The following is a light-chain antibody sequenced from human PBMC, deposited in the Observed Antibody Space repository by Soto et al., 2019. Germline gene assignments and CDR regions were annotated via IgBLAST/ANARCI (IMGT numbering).Light chain of an antibody. CDR1: QSSSSW. CDR3: QQYRSYPRT. J-gene: IGKJ1*01. Sequence: DIQMTTSPSTLSASVGARVTITCRATQSSSSWLAWYQQKPGKAPKLLIYDAFSLQSGVPSRFSGSGSGAEFTLTISSLQPDDSATYYCQQYRSYPRTFGQGTKVDIK. CDR2: DAF. V-gene: IGKV1-5*01.